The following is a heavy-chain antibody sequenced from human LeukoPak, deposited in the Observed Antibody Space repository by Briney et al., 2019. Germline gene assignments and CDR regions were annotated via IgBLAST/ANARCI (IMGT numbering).Heavy chain of an antibody. J-gene: IGHJ5*02. D-gene: IGHD6-19*01. V-gene: IGHV1-2*02. CDR1: GYTFTGYY. CDR2: INPNSGGT. Sequence: GASVKVSCKASGYTFTGYYMHWVRQAPGQGLEWMGWINPNSGGTNYAQKFQGRVTMTRDTSISTAYMELSRLRSDDTAVYYCARVFGYSSGWYQENWFDPWGQGTLVTVSS. CDR3: ARVFGYSSGWYQENWFDP.